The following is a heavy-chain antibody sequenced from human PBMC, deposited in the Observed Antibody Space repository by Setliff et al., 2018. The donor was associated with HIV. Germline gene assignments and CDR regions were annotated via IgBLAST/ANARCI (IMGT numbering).Heavy chain of an antibody. CDR1: GGSISSGDYY. Sequence: SETLSLTCTVSGGSISSGDYYWSWIRQPPGKGLEWIGYIYYNGNTNYNPSLKSRVAISVDTSKNLFSLKMNSVTPADTAVYYCARGIENFWSGYIRWGQGTLVTVSS. V-gene: IGHV4-61*08. J-gene: IGHJ4*02. CDR3: ARGIENFWSGYIR. CDR2: IYYNGNT. D-gene: IGHD3-3*01.